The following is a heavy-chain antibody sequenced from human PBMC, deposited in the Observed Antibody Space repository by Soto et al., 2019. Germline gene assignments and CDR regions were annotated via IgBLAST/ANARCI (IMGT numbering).Heavy chain of an antibody. CDR3: VKDQVGGYCSSTSCPGRGYYYGMDV. D-gene: IGHD2-2*01. J-gene: IGHJ6*02. CDR1: GFTFSSYG. V-gene: IGHV3-30*18. CDR2: ISYDGSNK. Sequence: QVQLVESGGGVVQPGRSLRLSCAASGFTFSSYGMHWVRQAPGKGLEWVAVISYDGSNKYYADSVKGRFTISRDNSKNTLYLQMNSLRAEDTAVYYCVKDQVGGYCSSTSCPGRGYYYGMDVWGQGTTVTVSS.